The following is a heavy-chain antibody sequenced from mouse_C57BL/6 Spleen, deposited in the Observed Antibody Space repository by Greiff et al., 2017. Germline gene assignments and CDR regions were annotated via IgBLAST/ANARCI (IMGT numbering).Heavy chain of an antibody. CDR2: RWSGGST. V-gene: IGHV2-2*01. D-gene: IGHD1-1*01. J-gene: IGHJ4*01. CDR3: ARPAVVAYYAMDY. CDR1: GFSLTSYG. Sequence: QVQLQQSGPGLVQPSQSLSITCTVSGFSLTSYGVHWVRQSPGKGLEWLGVRWSGGSTDYNAAFISRLSISKDNSKSQVFFKMNSLRADDTAIYYCARPAVVAYYAMDYRGQGASGTVSS.